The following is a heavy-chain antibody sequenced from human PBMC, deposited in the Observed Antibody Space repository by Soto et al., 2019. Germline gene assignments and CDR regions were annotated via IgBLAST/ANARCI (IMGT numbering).Heavy chain of an antibody. J-gene: IGHJ4*02. CDR2: ISWNSGSI. V-gene: IGHV3-9*01. CDR3: AKDRGMAGAAPGDY. D-gene: IGHD6-19*01. Sequence: EVQLVESGGGLVQPGRSLRLSCAASGFTFDDYAMHWVRQAPGKGLEWVSGISWNSGSIGYADSVKGRFTISRDNAKNSLYLQMNSLRAEDTALYYCAKDRGMAGAAPGDYWGQGTLVTVSS. CDR1: GFTFDDYA.